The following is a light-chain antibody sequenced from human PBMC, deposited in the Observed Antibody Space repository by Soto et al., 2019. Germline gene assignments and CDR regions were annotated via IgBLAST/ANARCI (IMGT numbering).Light chain of an antibody. V-gene: IGKV3-11*01. CDR2: DAS. Sequence: EIVMTQSPATLSVSPGERATVSCRASQSVSSNLAWYQQKPGQAPRLLIYDASNRATGIPARFSGSGSGTDFTLTINSLEPEDSAVYYCQQRSNWPSITFGQGTRLEIK. J-gene: IGKJ5*01. CDR3: QQRSNWPSIT. CDR1: QSVSSN.